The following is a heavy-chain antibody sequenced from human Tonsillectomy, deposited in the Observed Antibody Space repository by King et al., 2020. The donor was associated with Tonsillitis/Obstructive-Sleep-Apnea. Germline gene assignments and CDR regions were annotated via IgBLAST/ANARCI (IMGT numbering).Heavy chain of an antibody. CDR2: ISDRGDNA. J-gene: IGHJ6*03. CDR3: AGGPAGADYYYMDV. D-gene: IGHD6-19*01. V-gene: IGHV3-23*04. CDR1: GFTFSSYA. Sequence: EVQLVESGGGLVQPGGSLRLSCAASGFTFSSYAMSWVRQAPGKGLEWVSSISDRGDNAFYADSVKGRFTFSRDNSKNTLHLQMNSLGAEDSALYYCAGGPAGADYYYMDVWGKGTTVTGSS.